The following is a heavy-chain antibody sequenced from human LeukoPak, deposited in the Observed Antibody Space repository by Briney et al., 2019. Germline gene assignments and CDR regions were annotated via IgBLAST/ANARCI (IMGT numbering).Heavy chain of an antibody. D-gene: IGHD6-6*01. CDR2: TYYRSKWYN. Sequence: SQTLSLTCAISGDSVSSNSAAWNWIRQSPSRGLEWLGRTYYRSKWYNDYAVSVKSRITVNPDTSKNQFSLQLNSVTPEDTAVYYCARDGSQWGIAVRPRGGCYFDYWGQGTLVTVSS. V-gene: IGHV6-1*01. J-gene: IGHJ4*02. CDR3: ARDGSQWGIAVRPRGGCYFDY. CDR1: GDSVSSNSAA.